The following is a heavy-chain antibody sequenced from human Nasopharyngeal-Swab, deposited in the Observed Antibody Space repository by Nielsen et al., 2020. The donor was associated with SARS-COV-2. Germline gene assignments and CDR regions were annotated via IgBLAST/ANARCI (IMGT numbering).Heavy chain of an antibody. CDR1: GFTFDDYA. D-gene: IGHD2-21*01. V-gene: IGHV3-9*01. Sequence: SLRLSCAASGFTFDDYAMHWVRQAPGKGLEWVSGISWNSGSIGYADSVKGRFTISRDNAKNSLYLQMNSLRAEDTALYYCAKSPGEDAFDIWGQGTMVTVSS. CDR2: ISWNSGSI. CDR3: AKSPGEDAFDI. J-gene: IGHJ3*02.